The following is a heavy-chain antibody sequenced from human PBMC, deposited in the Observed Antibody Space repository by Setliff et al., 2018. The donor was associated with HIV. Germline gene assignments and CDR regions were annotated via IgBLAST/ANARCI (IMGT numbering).Heavy chain of an antibody. V-gene: IGHV3-49*04. J-gene: IGHJ4*02. CDR2: IRSEAYGGTT. D-gene: IGHD3-22*01. CDR3: ARPNYYDSSGSFDY. Sequence: GGSLRLSCAASGLTFGDYTMSWVRQAPGKGLEWVGLIRSEAYGGTTEYAASVRGRFTISRDDSKNIAYLQMNSLKAEDTAVYYCARPNYYDSSGSFDYWGQGTLVTV. CDR1: GLTFGDYT.